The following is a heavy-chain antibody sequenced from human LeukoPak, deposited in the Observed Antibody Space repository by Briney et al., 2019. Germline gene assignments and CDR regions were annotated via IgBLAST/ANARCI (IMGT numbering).Heavy chain of an antibody. J-gene: IGHJ4*02. V-gene: IGHV4-39*01. CDR2: ISYSGTT. CDR1: GGSISSSKYF. CDR3: ARPGDWFGDFDY. D-gene: IGHD3-16*01. Sequence: SETLSLTCTVSGGSISSSKYFWGWIRQPPGKGLEWIGSISYSGTTSYNPSLKSRVTISVDTSKNHFSLKVISVTATDTAVYYCARPGDWFGDFDYWGQGTLVTVSS.